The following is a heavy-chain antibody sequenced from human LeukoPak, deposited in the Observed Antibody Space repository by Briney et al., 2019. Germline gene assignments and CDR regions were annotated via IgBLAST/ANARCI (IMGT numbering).Heavy chain of an antibody. J-gene: IGHJ6*03. Sequence: GGSLRLSCAASGFTFSSYAMNWVRQAPRKGLEWVSAINGSGGSKYYADSVKGRFTISRDNSKNTLYLQMNSLRAEDTAVYYCAKGDSTSFYYYDYMDVWGKGTTVTVSS. V-gene: IGHV3-23*01. D-gene: IGHD2-2*01. CDR2: INGSGGSK. CDR3: AKGDSTSFYYYDYMDV. CDR1: GFTFSSYA.